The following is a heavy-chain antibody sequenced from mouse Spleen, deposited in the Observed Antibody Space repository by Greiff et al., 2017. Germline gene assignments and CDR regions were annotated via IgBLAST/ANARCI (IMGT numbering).Heavy chain of an antibody. CDR3: ASLGFDY. Sequence: MPVQGLEWIGEIDPSDSYTNYNQKFKGKATLTVDKSSSTAYMQLSSLTSEDSAVYYCASLGFDYWGQGTTLTVSS. V-gene: IGHV1-69*02. D-gene: IGHD3-3*01. J-gene: IGHJ2*01. CDR2: IDPSDSYT.